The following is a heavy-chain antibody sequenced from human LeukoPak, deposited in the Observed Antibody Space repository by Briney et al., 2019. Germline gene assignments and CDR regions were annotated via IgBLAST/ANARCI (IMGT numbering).Heavy chain of an antibody. D-gene: IGHD3-10*01. J-gene: IGHJ3*02. CDR3: ARANYYGSGRAAFDI. V-gene: IGHV3-74*01. CDR2: INSDGSST. Sequence: SGGSLRLSCAASGFTFSSYWMHWVRQAPGKGLVWVSRINSDGSSTSYADSVKGRFTISRDNAKNTLYLQMNSLRAEDTAVYYCARANYYGSGRAAFDIWGQGIMVTVSS. CDR1: GFTFSSYW.